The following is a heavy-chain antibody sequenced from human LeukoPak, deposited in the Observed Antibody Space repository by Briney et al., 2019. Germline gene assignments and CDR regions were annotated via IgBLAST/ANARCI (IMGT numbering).Heavy chain of an antibody. Sequence: GASVKVSCKAPDYTFTSYGFSWVRQAPGQGLEWMGWISTYNGNTNYAQKLQGRVTMTTDTSTSTAYMELSRLRSDDTAVYYCARDRYYDSSGYYYFDYWGQGTLVTVSS. D-gene: IGHD3-22*01. CDR3: ARDRYYDSSGYYYFDY. J-gene: IGHJ4*02. CDR2: ISTYNGNT. V-gene: IGHV1-18*01. CDR1: DYTFTSYG.